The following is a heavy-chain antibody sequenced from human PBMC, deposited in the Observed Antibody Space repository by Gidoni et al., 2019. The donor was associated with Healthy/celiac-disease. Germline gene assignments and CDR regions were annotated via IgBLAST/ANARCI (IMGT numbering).Heavy chain of an antibody. Sequence: QVQLQESGPGLVKPSETLSLTCTVSGGSVSSGSYYWSWIRQPPGKGLEWIGYIYYSGSTNYNPSLKSRVTISVDTSKNQFSLKLSSVTAADTAVYYCARGMAPIYYFDYWGQGTLVTVSS. D-gene: IGHD5-12*01. CDR2: IYYSGST. CDR1: GGSVSSGSYY. J-gene: IGHJ4*02. V-gene: IGHV4-61*01. CDR3: ARGMAPIYYFDY.